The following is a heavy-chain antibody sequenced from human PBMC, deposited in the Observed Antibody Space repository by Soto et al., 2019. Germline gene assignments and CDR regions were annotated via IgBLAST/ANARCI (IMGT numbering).Heavy chain of an antibody. CDR2: IRSDSDHI. J-gene: IGHJ4*02. CDR1: GFTFSNAL. Sequence: PGGSLRLSCAASGFTFSNALMTWVRQAPGKGLEWLSYIRSDSDHIGYADSVRGRFTISSDIAKNSLFLQMSSLRDEDTAVYYCARDLAYAFDYWGQGTLVTVSS. V-gene: IGHV3-48*02. D-gene: IGHD3-16*01. CDR3: ARDLAYAFDY.